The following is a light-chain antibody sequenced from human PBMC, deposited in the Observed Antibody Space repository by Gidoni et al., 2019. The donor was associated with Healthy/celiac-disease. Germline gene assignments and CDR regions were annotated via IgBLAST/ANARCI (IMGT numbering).Light chain of an antibody. CDR3: QQYDNLPLT. V-gene: IGKV1-33*01. Sequence: DIQMTQSPSSLAASVGDRVTITCQASQDISNYLNWYHQKPGKAPKLLIYDASNLETGVPSRFSGSGSGTDFTFTISSLQPEDIATYYCQQYDNLPLTFXXXTKVEIK. CDR2: DAS. J-gene: IGKJ4*01. CDR1: QDISNY.